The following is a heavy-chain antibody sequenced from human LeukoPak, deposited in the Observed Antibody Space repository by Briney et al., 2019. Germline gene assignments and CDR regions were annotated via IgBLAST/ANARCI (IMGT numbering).Heavy chain of an antibody. CDR1: GFTFSSYA. D-gene: IGHD3-3*01. V-gene: IGHV3-64*01. CDR2: ISSNGGST. J-gene: IGHJ4*02. CDR3: ARGHEFWSGYCGY. Sequence: GGSLRLSCAASGFTFSSYAMHWVRQAPGKGLEYVSAISSNGGSTYYANSVKGRFTISRDNSKNTLYLQMGSLRAEDMAVYYCARGHEFWSGYCGYWGQGTLVTVSS.